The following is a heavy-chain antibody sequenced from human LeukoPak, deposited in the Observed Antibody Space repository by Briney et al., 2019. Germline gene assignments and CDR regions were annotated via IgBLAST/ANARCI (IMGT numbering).Heavy chain of an antibody. CDR3: AREIGVSVGATTWYFDY. V-gene: IGHV1-2*02. J-gene: IGHJ4*02. CDR1: GYTFTGYY. CDR2: INPNSGGT. Sequence: ASVKVSCKASGYTFTGYYMHWVRQAPGQGLEWMGWINPNSGGTNYAQKFQGRFTMTRDTSNSTAYMELSRLRSEDTAVYYCAREIGVSVGATTWYFDYWGQGTLVTVSS. D-gene: IGHD1-26*01.